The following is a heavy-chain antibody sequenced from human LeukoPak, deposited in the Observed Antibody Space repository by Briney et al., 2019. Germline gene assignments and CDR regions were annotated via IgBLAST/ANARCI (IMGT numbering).Heavy chain of an antibody. CDR2: IIPIFGTT. Sequence: ASVKVSCKASGGTFSSYVISWVRQAPGQGLEWMGGIIPIFGTTSYAQKFQGRVTITADESTSTAYMELSSLRSEDMAVYYCARDIFGVSGNLHCFAPWGQGPLVTVPS. D-gene: IGHD3-10*01. CDR3: ARDIFGVSGNLHCFAP. J-gene: IGHJ5*02. CDR1: GGTFSSYV. V-gene: IGHV1-69*13.